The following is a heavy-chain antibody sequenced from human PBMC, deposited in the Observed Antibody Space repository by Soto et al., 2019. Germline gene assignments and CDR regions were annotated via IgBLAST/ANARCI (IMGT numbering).Heavy chain of an antibody. CDR1: GYTFTSYG. CDR3: ARTIVGITIFGVVTYDYFDY. J-gene: IGHJ4*02. CDR2: ISAYNGNT. Sequence: QVQLVQSGAEVKKPGASVKASCKASGYTFTSYGISWVRQAPGQGLEWMGWISAYNGNTNYAQKLQGRVTMTTDTSTSTAYMELRSLRSDDTAVYYCARTIVGITIFGVVTYDYFDYWGQGTLVTVSS. D-gene: IGHD3-3*01. V-gene: IGHV1-18*01.